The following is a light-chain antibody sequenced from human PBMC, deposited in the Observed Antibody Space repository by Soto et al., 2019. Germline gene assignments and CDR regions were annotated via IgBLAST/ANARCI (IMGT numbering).Light chain of an antibody. CDR3: QQYNNWLRT. CDR1: QSVSSN. V-gene: IGKV3-15*01. CDR2: GAS. J-gene: IGKJ2*01. Sequence: EIVMTQSPATLSVSPGERATLSCRASQSVSSNLAWYQQKPGQAPRLLIYGASTRATGIPARFSGSGSGTEFTLTISSLQSEDFALYYCQQYNNWLRTFGQGTKLEIK.